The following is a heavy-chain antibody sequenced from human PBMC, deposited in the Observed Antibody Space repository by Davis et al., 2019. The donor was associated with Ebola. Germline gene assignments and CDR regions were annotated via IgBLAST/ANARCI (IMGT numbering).Heavy chain of an antibody. J-gene: IGHJ4*02. V-gene: IGHV4-39*01. CDR3: ARHLYQPLIYPAGNYFDY. CDR1: GGSVSSADYY. D-gene: IGHD2-2*01. Sequence: SETLSLTCTVSGGSVSSADYYWSWIRQPPGKGLEWIGSIYYGGSTYYNPSLKTRVTISVDTSKNQFSLRLSSVTAADTSMYYCARHLYQPLIYPAGNYFDYWGQGTLVTVSS. CDR2: IYYGGST.